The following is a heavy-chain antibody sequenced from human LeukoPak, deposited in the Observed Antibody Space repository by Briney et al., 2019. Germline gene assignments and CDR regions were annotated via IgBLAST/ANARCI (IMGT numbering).Heavy chain of an antibody. V-gene: IGHV1-8*01. J-gene: IGHJ3*02. D-gene: IGHD3-10*01. Sequence: ASVKVSCKASGYTFTSYDINWVRQATGQGPEWMGWMNPNSGNTGYAQKFQGRVTMTRNTSISTAYMELSSLRFEDTAVYYCTTTRPRAITMLRGVRRTKAFDIWGQGTMVTVSS. CDR3: TTTRPRAITMLRGVRRTKAFDI. CDR1: GYTFTSYD. CDR2: MNPNSGNT.